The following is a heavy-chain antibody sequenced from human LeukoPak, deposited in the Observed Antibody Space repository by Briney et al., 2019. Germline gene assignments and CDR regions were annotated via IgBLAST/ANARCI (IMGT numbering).Heavy chain of an antibody. CDR2: INHSGST. CDR1: GGSFSGYY. D-gene: IGHD3-10*01. V-gene: IGHV4-34*01. Sequence: SETLSLTCAVYGGSFSGYYWSWIRQPPGKGLEWIGEINHSGSTNYNPSLKSRVTISVDTSKNQFSLKLGSVTAADTAVYYCARRGGDGSGSYYKAWGQGTLVTVSS. CDR3: ARRGGDGSGSYYKA. J-gene: IGHJ5*02.